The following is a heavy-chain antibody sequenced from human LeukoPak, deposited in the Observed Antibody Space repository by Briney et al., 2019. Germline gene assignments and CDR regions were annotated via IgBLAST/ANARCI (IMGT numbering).Heavy chain of an antibody. J-gene: IGHJ4*02. D-gene: IGHD2-2*01. CDR3: ARYDMDCSSTSCYSRHFDY. Sequence: GESLKIPCKGSGYSFTNYWIRWVRQMPGKGLEWMGIIYPGDSDTRYSPSFQGQVTISADKSITTAYLQWSSLKASDTTMHYCARYDMDCSSTSCYSRHFDYWGQGTLVTVSS. CDR2: IYPGDSDT. V-gene: IGHV5-51*01. CDR1: GYSFTNYW.